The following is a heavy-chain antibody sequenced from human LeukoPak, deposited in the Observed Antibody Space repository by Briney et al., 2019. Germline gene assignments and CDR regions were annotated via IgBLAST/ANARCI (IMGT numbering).Heavy chain of an antibody. CDR3: AKGAQQFNYFDY. D-gene: IGHD4-11*01. V-gene: IGHV3-9*01. J-gene: IGHJ4*02. CDR2: ITWNSGRL. Sequence: GGSLRLSCATSGFKFDDYAMHWVRQAPGMGLEWISDITWNSGRLDYADSVKGRFTISRDGDKKSLYLQMNSLRPEDTAVYFCAKGAQQFNYFDYWGPGTLVTVSS. CDR1: GFKFDDYA.